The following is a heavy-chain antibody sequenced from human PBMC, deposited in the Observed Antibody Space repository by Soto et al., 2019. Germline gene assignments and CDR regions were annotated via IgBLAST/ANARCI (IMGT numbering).Heavy chain of an antibody. V-gene: IGHV1-8*01. D-gene: IGHD3-16*01. CDR3: ARDIGYVGFSTGH. CDR2: MNPHSGNT. Sequence: QVQLVQSGAEVKKPGASVKVSCKASGYSFTSYDINWVRQATGQGLEWMGRMNPHSGNTGNAQKFQGRATMTRNTSISTAYIEVNSLRSEDTAVYYCARDIGYVGFSTGHWGQGTLVTVS. CDR1: GYSFTSYD. J-gene: IGHJ4*02.